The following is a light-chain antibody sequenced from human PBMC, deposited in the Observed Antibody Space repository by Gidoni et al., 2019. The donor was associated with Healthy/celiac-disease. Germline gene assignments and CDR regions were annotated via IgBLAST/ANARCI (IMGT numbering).Light chain of an antibody. J-gene: IGKJ2*04. Sequence: AWYQQKPGQAPRLLIYGASSRATGIPDRFSGSGSGTDFTLTISRLEPEDFAVYYCQQYGSSPCSFGHGTKLEIK. CDR3: QQYGSSPCS. V-gene: IGKV3-20*01. CDR2: GAS.